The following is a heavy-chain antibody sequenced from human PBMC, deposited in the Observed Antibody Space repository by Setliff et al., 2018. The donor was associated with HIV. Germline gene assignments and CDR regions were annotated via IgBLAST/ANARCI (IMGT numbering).Heavy chain of an antibody. J-gene: IGHJ6*03. V-gene: IGHV1-18*01. CDR3: ARVKVVIATFYYMDV. D-gene: IGHD2-21*01. CDR1: GYTFRTYG. Sequence: ASVKVSCKGSGYTFRTYGISWVRQAPGQGLEWMGWISAYNGNTNYAQKLQGRVTMTTDTPTNTAYMELRSLRSDDTAVYYCARVKVVIATFYYMDVWGKGTTVTVSS. CDR2: ISAYNGNT.